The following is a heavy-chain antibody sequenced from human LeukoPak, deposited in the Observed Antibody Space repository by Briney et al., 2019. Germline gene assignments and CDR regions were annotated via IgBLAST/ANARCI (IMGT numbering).Heavy chain of an antibody. D-gene: IGHD3-22*01. V-gene: IGHV3-30*04. CDR1: GFTFSSYA. CDR3: ARAGHDSSGYTNWFDP. J-gene: IGHJ5*02. CDR2: ISYDGSNK. Sequence: GGSLRLSCAASGFTFSSYAMHWVRQAPGKGLEWVAVISYDGSNKYYADSVKGRFTISRDNSKNTLYLQMNSLRAEDTAVYYCARAGHDSSGYTNWFDPWGQGTLVTVPS.